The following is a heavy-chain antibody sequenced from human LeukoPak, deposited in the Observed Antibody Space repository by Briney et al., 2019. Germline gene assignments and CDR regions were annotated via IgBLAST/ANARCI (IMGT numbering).Heavy chain of an antibody. J-gene: IGHJ4*02. CDR2: ISAYSGVT. V-gene: IGHV1-18*01. Sequence: ASVKVSCKASGYTFSSYGISRVRQAPGQGLEWMGWISAYSGVTDYSQNLQGRVTMTTDTSTSTAYMELSSLRSDDTAVYYCASLGTTGTTGLDYWDQGTLVTVSS. CDR1: GYTFSSYG. D-gene: IGHD1-1*01. CDR3: ASLGTTGTTGLDY.